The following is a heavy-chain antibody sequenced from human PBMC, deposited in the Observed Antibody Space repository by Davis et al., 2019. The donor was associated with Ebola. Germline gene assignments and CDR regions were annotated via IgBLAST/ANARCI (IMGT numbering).Heavy chain of an antibody. Sequence: GESLKISCAASGFTFSSYSMNWVRQAPGKGLEWVAVISYDGSNKYYADSVKGRFTISRDNSKNTLYLQMNSLRAEDTAVYYCARDPGYCSGGSCYSFGCDYWGQGTLVTVSS. CDR2: ISYDGSNK. CDR3: ARDPGYCSGGSCYSFGCDY. D-gene: IGHD2-15*01. CDR1: GFTFSSYS. V-gene: IGHV3-30*03. J-gene: IGHJ4*02.